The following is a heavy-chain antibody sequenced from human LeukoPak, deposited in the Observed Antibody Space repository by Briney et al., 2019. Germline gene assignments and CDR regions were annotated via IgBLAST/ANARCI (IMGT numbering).Heavy chain of an antibody. CDR2: IIPIFGTA. V-gene: IGHV1-69*13. CDR1: GGTFSSYA. J-gene: IGHJ3*02. Sequence: SVKVSCKASGGTFSSYAISWVRQAPGQGLEWMGGIIPIFGTANYAQKFQGGVTITADESTSTAYMELSSLRFEDTAVYYCARDRGSSAPSDAFDIWGQGTMVTVSS. D-gene: IGHD2-2*01. CDR3: ARDRGSSAPSDAFDI.